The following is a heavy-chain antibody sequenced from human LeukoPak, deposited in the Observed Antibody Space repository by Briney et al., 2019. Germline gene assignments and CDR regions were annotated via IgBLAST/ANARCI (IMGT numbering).Heavy chain of an antibody. J-gene: IGHJ4*02. Sequence: GASVKVSCKASGGTFSSYAISWVRQAPGQGLEWMGRIIPIFGTANYAQKFQGRVTITTDESTSTAYMELSSLRSEDTAVYYCARDQSWNEGFDYGGQGTLVTVSS. CDR1: GGTFSSYA. V-gene: IGHV1-69*05. CDR3: ARDQSWNEGFDY. CDR2: IIPIFGTA. D-gene: IGHD1-1*01.